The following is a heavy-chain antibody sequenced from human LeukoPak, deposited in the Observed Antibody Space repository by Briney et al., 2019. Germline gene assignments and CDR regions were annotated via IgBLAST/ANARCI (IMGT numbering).Heavy chain of an antibody. D-gene: IGHD6-6*01. Sequence: GGSLRLSCAASGFTFSSYSMNWVRQAPGKGLEWVSYISSSSSTIYYADSVKGRFTISRDNAKNSLYLQMNSLRAEDTAVYYCARDRIAARSDYWGQGTLVTVSS. CDR2: ISSSSSTI. V-gene: IGHV3-48*01. J-gene: IGHJ4*02. CDR3: ARDRIAARSDY. CDR1: GFTFSSYS.